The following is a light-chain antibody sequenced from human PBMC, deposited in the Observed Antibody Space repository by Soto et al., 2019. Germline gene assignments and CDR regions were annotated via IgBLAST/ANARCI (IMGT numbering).Light chain of an antibody. CDR3: CSYAGNSLYV. CDR1: SSDVGSYNL. CDR2: EGS. J-gene: IGLJ1*01. Sequence: QSVLTQPASVSGSPGQSITISCTGTSSDVGSYNLVSWYQQHPGKAPKLMIYEGSKRPSGVSNRFSGSKSGNTASLTISGLQAEEEADYYCCSYAGNSLYVFGTGTKVTVL. V-gene: IGLV2-23*01.